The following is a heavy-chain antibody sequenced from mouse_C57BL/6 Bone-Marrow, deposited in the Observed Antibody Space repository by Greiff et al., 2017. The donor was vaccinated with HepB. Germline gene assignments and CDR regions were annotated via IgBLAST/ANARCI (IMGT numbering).Heavy chain of an antibody. CDR2: ISDGGSYT. V-gene: IGHV5-4*01. CDR3: AREIPPSYYYGSSSFAY. Sequence: EVQLVESGGGLVKPGGSLKLSCAASGFTFSSYAMSWVRQTPEKRLEWVATISDGGSYTYYPDNVKGRFTISRDNAKNNLYLQMSHLKSEDTAMYYCAREIPPSYYYGSSSFAYWGQGTLVTVSA. CDR1: GFTFSSYA. J-gene: IGHJ3*01. D-gene: IGHD1-1*01.